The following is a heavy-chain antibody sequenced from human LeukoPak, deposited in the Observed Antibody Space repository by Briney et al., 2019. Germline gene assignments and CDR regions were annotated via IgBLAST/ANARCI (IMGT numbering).Heavy chain of an antibody. CDR2: IRYDGSNK. CDR1: GFTFSSYG. CDR3: AKDLRGYCSGGSCYGPDY. Sequence: GGSLRLSCAASGFTFSSYGMHWVRQAPGRGLEWVAFIRYDGSNKYYADSVKGRFTISRDNSKNTLYLQMNSLRAEDTAVCYCAKDLRGYCSGGSCYGPDYWGQGTLVTVSS. D-gene: IGHD2-15*01. V-gene: IGHV3-30*02. J-gene: IGHJ4*02.